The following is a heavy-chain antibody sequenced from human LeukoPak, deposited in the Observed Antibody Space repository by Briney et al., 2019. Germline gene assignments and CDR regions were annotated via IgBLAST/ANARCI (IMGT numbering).Heavy chain of an antibody. CDR3: ARERGGDYSDAFDV. V-gene: IGHV4-59*01. CDR2: IYYSGST. CDR1: GDSINNYY. D-gene: IGHD4-11*01. J-gene: IGHJ3*01. Sequence: PSETLSLTCTVSGDSINNYYWSWIRRPPGKGLQLIGYIYYSGSTSYNPSLKSRVTISVDTSKNQFSLKLSSVTAADTAVYYCARERGGDYSDAFDVWGQGTMVTVSS.